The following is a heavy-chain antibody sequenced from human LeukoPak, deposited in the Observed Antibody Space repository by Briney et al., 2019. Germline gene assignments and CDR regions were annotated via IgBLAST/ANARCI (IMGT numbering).Heavy chain of an antibody. J-gene: IGHJ4*02. Sequence: GRSLRLSCAASGFTFSSYSMNWVRQAPGKGLEWVSSITSSSRYIYYADSVKGRFTISRDNAKNSLYLQMNSLRAEDTAIYYCATSPGELEFDYWGQGTLVTVSS. D-gene: IGHD1-1*01. CDR2: ITSSSRYI. CDR1: GFTFSSYS. V-gene: IGHV3-21*01. CDR3: ATSPGELEFDY.